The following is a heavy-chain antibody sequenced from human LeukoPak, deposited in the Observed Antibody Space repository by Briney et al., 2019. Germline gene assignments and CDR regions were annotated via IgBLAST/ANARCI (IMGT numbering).Heavy chain of an antibody. V-gene: IGHV3-48*02. CDR1: GFTFSSYA. CDR2: ISSGSSTI. J-gene: IGHJ4*02. Sequence: GGSLRLSCAASGFTFSSYAMNWVRQAPGKGLEWVSYISSGSSTIYYADSVKGRFTISRDNAKNSLYLQMYSLRDEDTAVYYCARDGYGGNDNWGQGTLVTVSS. CDR3: ARDGYGGNDN. D-gene: IGHD4-23*01.